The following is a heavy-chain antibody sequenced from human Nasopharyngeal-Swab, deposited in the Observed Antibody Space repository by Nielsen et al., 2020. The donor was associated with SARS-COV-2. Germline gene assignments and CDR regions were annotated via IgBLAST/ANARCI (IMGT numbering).Heavy chain of an antibody. Sequence: GGSLRLSCAASGFTVSSNYMSWVRQAPGKRLEWVSVIYSGGSTYYADSVKGRFTISRDNSKNTLYLQMNSLRAEDTAVYYCAKDLGIAAAGTLLWHYYYGMDVWGQGTTVTVSS. CDR1: GFTVSSNY. CDR3: AKDLGIAAAGTLLWHYYYGMDV. J-gene: IGHJ6*02. D-gene: IGHD6-13*01. V-gene: IGHV3-53*01. CDR2: IYSGGST.